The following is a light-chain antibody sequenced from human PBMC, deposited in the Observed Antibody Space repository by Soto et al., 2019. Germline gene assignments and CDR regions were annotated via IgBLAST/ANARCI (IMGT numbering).Light chain of an antibody. Sequence: QSALTQPPSASGSPGQSVAISCSGTSSDVGGYNYVSWYQQHPGKAPKLMIYDVNKRPSGVPDRFSGSKSGNTASRTVSGLQAEDDADYYCISYAGSNKPAFGGGTKLTVL. V-gene: IGLV2-8*01. CDR1: SSDVGGYNY. J-gene: IGLJ2*01. CDR2: DVN. CDR3: ISYAGSNKPA.